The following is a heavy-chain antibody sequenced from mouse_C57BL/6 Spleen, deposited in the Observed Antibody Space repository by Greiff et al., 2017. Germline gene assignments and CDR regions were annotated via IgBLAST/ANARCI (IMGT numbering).Heavy chain of an antibody. Sequence: VQLQQPGPELVKPGASVKISCKASGYSFTGYYMNWVKQSPEKSLEWIGEINPSTGGTTYNQKFKAKATLTVDKSSSTAYMQLKSLTSEDSAVYYCARSAPYYGSSYGYFDVWGTGTTVTVSS. D-gene: IGHD1-1*01. CDR3: ARSAPYYGSSYGYFDV. V-gene: IGHV1-42*01. CDR2: INPSTGGT. CDR1: GYSFTGYY. J-gene: IGHJ1*03.